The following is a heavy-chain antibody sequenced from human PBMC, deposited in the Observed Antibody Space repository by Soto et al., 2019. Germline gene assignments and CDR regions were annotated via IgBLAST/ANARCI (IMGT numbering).Heavy chain of an antibody. CDR3: ESLGGYCSGTSCHGYYALDV. J-gene: IGHJ6*01. V-gene: IGHV4-39*01. CDR1: GGSISSGPYS. CDR2: FYYSGST. Sequence: SETLSLTCTVSGGSISSGPYSWGWIRQPPGKGLEWIGTFYYSGSTHYNPSLESRVTISVDTSKNQFSLKVSSVTAADTAMYYCESLGGYCSGTSCHGYYALDVWGQGTPVTVSS. D-gene: IGHD2-2*01.